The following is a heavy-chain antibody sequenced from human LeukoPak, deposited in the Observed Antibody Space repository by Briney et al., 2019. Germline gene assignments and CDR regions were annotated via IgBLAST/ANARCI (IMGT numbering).Heavy chain of an antibody. CDR1: GFTFNSYA. CDR3: AKGRIAAAGNFDY. CDR2: ISGSGGST. D-gene: IGHD6-13*01. J-gene: IGHJ4*02. V-gene: IGHV3-23*01. Sequence: GGSLRLSCAASGFTFNSYAMSWVRQAPGKGLEWVSSISGSGGSTYYADSVKGRFTISRDNSKNTLYLQVNSLRAEDTAVYYCAKGRIAAAGNFDYWGQGTLVTVSS.